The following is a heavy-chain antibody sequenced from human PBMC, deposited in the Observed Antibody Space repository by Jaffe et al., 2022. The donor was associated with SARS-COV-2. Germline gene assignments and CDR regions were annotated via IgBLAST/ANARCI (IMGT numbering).Heavy chain of an antibody. CDR1: GFTFSSYW. V-gene: IGHV3-7*03. CDR2: IKQDGSEK. CDR3: ARDRGSSWYYYYGMDV. Sequence: EVQLVESGGGLVQPGGSLRLSCAASGFTFSSYWMSWVRQAPGKGLEWVANIKQDGSEKYYVDSVKGRFTISRDNAKNSLYLQMNSLRAEDTAVYYCARDRGSSWYYYYGMDVWGQGTTVTVSS. D-gene: IGHD6-13*01. J-gene: IGHJ6*02.